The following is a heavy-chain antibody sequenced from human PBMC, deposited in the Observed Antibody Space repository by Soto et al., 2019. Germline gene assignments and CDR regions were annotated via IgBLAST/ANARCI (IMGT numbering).Heavy chain of an antibody. D-gene: IGHD3-9*01. V-gene: IGHV5-51*01. CDR2: IYPGDSDT. CDR3: ARMGYYDILTGLAGIGSAEVEFDP. Sequence: GESLKISCKGSGYSFTSYWIGWVRQMPGKGLEWMGIIYPGDSDTRYSPSFQGQVTISADKSISTAYLQWSSLKASDTAMYYCARMGYYDILTGLAGIGSAEVEFDPWGQGTLVTVSS. CDR1: GYSFTSYW. J-gene: IGHJ5*02.